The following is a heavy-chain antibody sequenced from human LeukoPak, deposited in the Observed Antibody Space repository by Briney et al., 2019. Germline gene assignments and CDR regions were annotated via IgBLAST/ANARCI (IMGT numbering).Heavy chain of an antibody. CDR2: ISGSGGDT. V-gene: IGHV3-23*01. CDR3: AKRHYQLGGGFDI. D-gene: IGHD2-2*01. Sequence: PGGSLRLSCAASGFTFSNYAMNWVRQAPGKGLEWVSAISGSGGDTNYADSVKGRFTISRGNSENTLSLQMNSLSAEDTAVYYCAKRHYQLGGGFDIWGQGTMVTVSS. CDR1: GFTFSNYA. J-gene: IGHJ3*02.